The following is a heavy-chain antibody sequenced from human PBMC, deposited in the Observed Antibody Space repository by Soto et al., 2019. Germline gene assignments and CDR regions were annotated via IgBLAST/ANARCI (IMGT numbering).Heavy chain of an antibody. Sequence: AAVKVSCKVSGYTLTELSMHWVRQAPGKGLEWMGGFDPEDGETIYAQKFQGRVTMTEDTSTDTAYMELSSLRSEDTAVYYCATRDGRPYYYYYYGMDVWGQGTTATVSS. CDR3: ATRDGRPYYYYYYGMDV. CDR1: GYTLTELS. D-gene: IGHD6-6*01. V-gene: IGHV1-24*01. J-gene: IGHJ6*02. CDR2: FDPEDGET.